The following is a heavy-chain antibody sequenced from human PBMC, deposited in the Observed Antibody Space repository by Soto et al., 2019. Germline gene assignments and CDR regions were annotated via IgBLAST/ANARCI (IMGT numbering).Heavy chain of an antibody. CDR3: ARDAHILTGYYPITADY. J-gene: IGHJ4*02. D-gene: IGHD3-9*01. CDR2: ISAYNGNT. CDR1: GYTFTSYG. Sequence: QVQLVQSGAEVKKPGASVQVSCKASGYTFTSYGISWVRLAPGQGLEWMGWISAYNGNTNYAQKLQGRVTMTTDTSTSTAYMELRSLRSDDTAVYYCARDAHILTGYYPITADYWGQGTLVTVSS. V-gene: IGHV1-18*01.